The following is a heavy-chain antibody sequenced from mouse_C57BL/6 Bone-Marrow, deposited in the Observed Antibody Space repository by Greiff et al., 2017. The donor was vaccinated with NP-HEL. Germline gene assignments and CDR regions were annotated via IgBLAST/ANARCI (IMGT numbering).Heavy chain of an antibody. CDR2: IYPRSGNN. D-gene: IGHD1-1*01. CDR3: ARSGYYGSGYAMDY. J-gene: IGHJ4*01. Sequence: QVQLQQSGAELARPGASVKLSCKASGYTFTSYGISWVKQRTGQGLEWIGEIYPRSGNNYYNEKFKGKATLTADKSSSTAYMELRSLTSEDSAVYFCARSGYYGSGYAMDYWGQGTSVTVSS. CDR1: GYTFTSYG. V-gene: IGHV1-81*01.